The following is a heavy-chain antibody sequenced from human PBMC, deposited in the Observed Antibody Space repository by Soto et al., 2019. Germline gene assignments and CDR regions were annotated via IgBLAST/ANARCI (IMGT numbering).Heavy chain of an antibody. CDR2: FDPEDGET. Sequence: ASVKVSCKVSGYTLTELSMHWVRQAPGKGLEWMGGFDPEDGETIYAQKFQGRVTMTEDTSTDTAYMELSSLRSEDTAVYYCATGRAYSSSWSYYYCGMDVWAKGPRSPSP. J-gene: IGHJ6*02. D-gene: IGHD6-13*01. V-gene: IGHV1-24*01. CDR1: GYTLTELS. CDR3: ATGRAYSSSWSYYYCGMDV.